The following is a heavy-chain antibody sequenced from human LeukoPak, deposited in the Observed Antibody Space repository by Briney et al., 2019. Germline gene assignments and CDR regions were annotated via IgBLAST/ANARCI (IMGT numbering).Heavy chain of an antibody. J-gene: IGHJ4*02. CDR2: INHSGST. CDR3: ARGRRGYSYGPSFDY. D-gene: IGHD5-18*01. Sequence: SATLSLTCAVYGGSFSGYYWSWIRQPPGKGLEWTGEINHSGSTNYNPSLKSRVTISVDTSKNQFSLKLSSVTAADTAVYYCARGRRGYSYGPSFDYWGQGTLVTVSS. CDR1: GGSFSGYY. V-gene: IGHV4-34*01.